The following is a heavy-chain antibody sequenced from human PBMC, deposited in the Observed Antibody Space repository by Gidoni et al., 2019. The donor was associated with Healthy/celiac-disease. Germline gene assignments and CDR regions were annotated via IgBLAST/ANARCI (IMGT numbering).Heavy chain of an antibody. CDR2: ISSSGSTI. J-gene: IGHJ3*02. V-gene: IGHV3-48*03. CDR1: GFPFSSYE. CDR3: ARVGYSYGLRAFDI. Sequence: EVQLVESGGGLVQPGGSLRLSCSASGFPFSSYEMNWVRQAPGKGLEWVSYISSSGSTIYYADSVKGRFTISRDNAKNSLYLQMNSLRAEDTAVYYCARVGYSYGLRAFDIWGQGTMVTVSS. D-gene: IGHD5-18*01.